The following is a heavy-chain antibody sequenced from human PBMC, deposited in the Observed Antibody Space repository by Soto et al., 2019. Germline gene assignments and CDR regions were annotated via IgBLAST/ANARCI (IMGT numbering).Heavy chain of an antibody. V-gene: IGHV3-23*01. D-gene: IGHD6-13*01. CDR3: AKDKQQLDPMDV. Sequence: PGGSLRLSCATSGFTFNSYAMSWVRQAPGEGLEWVSGISGSGGSTYYADSVKGRFTISRDNSKNTLYLQMNSLRAEDTAVYYCAKDKQQLDPMDVWGQGTTVTVSS. CDR2: ISGSGGST. J-gene: IGHJ6*02. CDR1: GFTFNSYA.